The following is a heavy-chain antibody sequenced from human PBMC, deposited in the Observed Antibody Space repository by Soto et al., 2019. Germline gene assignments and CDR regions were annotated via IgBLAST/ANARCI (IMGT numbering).Heavy chain of an antibody. D-gene: IGHD1-1*01. CDR3: AKEGPITNWYFDY. J-gene: IGHJ4*02. CDR1: GFTFSNHG. CDR2: ISYDGNVA. Sequence: QVQLVESGGGVVQPGRSLRLSCAASGFTFSNHGMHWVRQAPGKGLEWVIVISYDGNVAYYADSVKGRFTISRDNAENTLYLQMNSLRTEDTAMYYCAKEGPITNWYFDYWGQGTMVTVSS. V-gene: IGHV3-30*18.